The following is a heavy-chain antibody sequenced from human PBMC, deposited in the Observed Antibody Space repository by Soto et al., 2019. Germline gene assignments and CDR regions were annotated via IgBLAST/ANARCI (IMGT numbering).Heavy chain of an antibody. CDR1: GGTFNNYA. D-gene: IGHD5-12*01. J-gene: IGHJ4*02. Sequence: QVQLVQSGAEVKKPGSSVKVSCKASGGTFNNYAMSWVRQAPGQGLEWMGGIIPIIGTADYAHKFQGRLAISADESTGTTFMELSSLRFEDTALYYCARGGVDVVATSAFDYWGQGTLVTVSS. V-gene: IGHV1-69*01. CDR2: IIPIIGTA. CDR3: ARGGVDVVATSAFDY.